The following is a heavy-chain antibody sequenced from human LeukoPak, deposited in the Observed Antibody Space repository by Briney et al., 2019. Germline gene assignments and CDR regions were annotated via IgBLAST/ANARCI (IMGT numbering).Heavy chain of an antibody. J-gene: IGHJ6*03. Sequence: GGSLRLSCAASALTFSDYYMSWIRQAPGKGLEWVSYISSIGSTIYYADSVKGRFTISRDNAKNSLYLQMNSLRAEDTAVYYCARDGEVEHEGRHYYYYMDVWGKGTTVTVSS. CDR1: ALTFSDYY. V-gene: IGHV3-11*04. CDR2: ISSIGSTI. CDR3: ARDGEVEHEGRHYYYYMDV. D-gene: IGHD4-17*01.